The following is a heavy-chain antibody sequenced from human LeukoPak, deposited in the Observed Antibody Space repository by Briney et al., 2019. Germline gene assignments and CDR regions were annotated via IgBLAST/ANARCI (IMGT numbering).Heavy chain of an antibody. CDR3: AKRDDSSGYPFDY. J-gene: IGHJ4*02. CDR1: GFTFSSYG. V-gene: IGHV3-33*06. Sequence: GGSLRLSCAASGFTFSSYGMHWVRQAPGKGLEWVAVIWYDGSNKYYADSVKGRFTISRDNSKNTLYLQMNSLRAEDTAVYYCAKRDDSSGYPFDYWGQGTLVTVSS. CDR2: IWYDGSNK. D-gene: IGHD3-22*01.